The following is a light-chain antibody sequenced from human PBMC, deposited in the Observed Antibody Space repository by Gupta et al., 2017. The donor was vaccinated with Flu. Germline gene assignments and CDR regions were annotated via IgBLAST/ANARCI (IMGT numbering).Light chain of an antibody. CDR3: HAWDSFTASV. Sequence: VALGQTATITCGGKNIATRNVHWYQQKPGQAPVLIIYRNNNRPSGVPERFSGSKSENTAALTINGAQAGDEADYYCHAWDSFTASVFGGGTK. J-gene: IGLJ3*02. CDR1: NIATRN. CDR2: RNN. V-gene: IGLV3-9*01.